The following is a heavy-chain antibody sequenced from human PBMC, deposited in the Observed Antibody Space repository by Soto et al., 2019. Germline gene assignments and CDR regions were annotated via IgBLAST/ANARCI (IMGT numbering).Heavy chain of an antibody. J-gene: IGHJ6*03. V-gene: IGHV3-23*01. CDR3: AKTLITFGYYYMDV. D-gene: IGHD3-16*01. CDR2: ISGSGGST. Sequence: PGGSLRLSCAASGFTFSSYAMSWVRQAPGKGLEWVSAISGSGGSTYYADSVKGRFTISRDNSKNTLYLQMNSLRAGDTAVYYCAKTLITFGYYYMDVWGKGTTVTVSS. CDR1: GFTFSSYA.